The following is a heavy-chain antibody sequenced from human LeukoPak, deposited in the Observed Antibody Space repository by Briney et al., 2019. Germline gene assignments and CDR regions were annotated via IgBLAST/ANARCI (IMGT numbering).Heavy chain of an antibody. CDR2: IYSGGST. CDR1: GFTVSSNY. J-gene: IGHJ4*02. D-gene: IGHD3-22*01. Sequence: GGSLRLSCAASGFTVSSNYMSWVRQAPGKGLEWVSVIYSGGSTYYAASVKGRFTISRDNSKNTLYLQMNSLRAEGTAVYYCARDMYYYDSSGYSPFDYWGQGTLVTVSS. V-gene: IGHV3-66*01. CDR3: ARDMYYYDSSGYSPFDY.